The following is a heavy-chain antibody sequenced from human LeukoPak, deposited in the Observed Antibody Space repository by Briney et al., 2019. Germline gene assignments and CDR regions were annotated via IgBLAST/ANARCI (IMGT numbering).Heavy chain of an antibody. D-gene: IGHD5-24*01. V-gene: IGHV4-34*01. CDR1: GGSFSGYY. J-gene: IGHJ4*02. Sequence: SETLSLTCAVYGGSFSGYYWSWIRQPPGKGLEWIGEISHSGSTNYNPSLKSRVTISVDTSKNQFSLKLSSVTAADTAVYYCARGGIEKTNDYWGQGTLVTVSS. CDR2: ISHSGST. CDR3: ARGGIEKTNDY.